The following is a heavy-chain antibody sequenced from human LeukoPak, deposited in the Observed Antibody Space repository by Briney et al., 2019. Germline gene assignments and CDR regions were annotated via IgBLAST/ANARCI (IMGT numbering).Heavy chain of an antibody. D-gene: IGHD3-22*01. CDR1: GFTFSGYW. CDR2: INGDGSGT. CDR3: AIDYDSNGYYYLGNTDY. V-gene: IGHV3-74*01. Sequence: PGGSLRLSCAASGFTFSGYWMHWVRHAPGKGLVWVSRINGDGSGTNYDDSVKGRFTISRDNAKNTLYLQMNSLRAEDTAVYYCAIDYDSNGYYYLGNTDYWGQGTLVTVSS. J-gene: IGHJ4*02.